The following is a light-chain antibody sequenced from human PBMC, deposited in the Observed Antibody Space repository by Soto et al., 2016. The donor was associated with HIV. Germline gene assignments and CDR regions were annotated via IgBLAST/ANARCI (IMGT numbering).Light chain of an antibody. CDR2: STS. CDR3: LQDYSYPFT. CDR1: QGIKNE. Sequence: AIQMTQFPSSLSAFVGDRVTITCRASQGIKNELAWYQQRPGKAPKLLIYSTSSLGSEVPSRFSGSASGTDFTLTISSLQPEDSASYFXLQDYSYPFTFGRGPNWRSN. V-gene: IGKV1-6*01. J-gene: IGKJ2*01.